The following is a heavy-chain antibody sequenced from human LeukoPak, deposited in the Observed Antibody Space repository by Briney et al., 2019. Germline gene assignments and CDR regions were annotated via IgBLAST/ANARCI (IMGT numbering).Heavy chain of an antibody. CDR3: AKDICGGNCYPHGGY. D-gene: IGHD2-21*01. CDR1: GFTFSNYG. CDR2: IPYDGSNK. V-gene: IGHV3-30*02. Sequence: RRSLRLSSAASGFTFSNYGMHWVRQAPGKGLEWVAFIPYDGSNKYYADSLQGRFTISRDNSMNTLYLQMSSLRAEDTAIYYCAKDICGGNCYPHGGYWGQGTLVTVSS. J-gene: IGHJ4*02.